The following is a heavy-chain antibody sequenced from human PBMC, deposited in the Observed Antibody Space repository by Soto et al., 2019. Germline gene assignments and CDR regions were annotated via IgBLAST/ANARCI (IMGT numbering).Heavy chain of an antibody. CDR2: IYYNGRT. Sequence: QVQLQESGPGLVRPSQTLSLTCTVSGGSINSDDFYWSWIRQPPGEGLEWIGFIYYNGRTSYTPSLESRLDISMDTSKNQFSLRLSSVTASDTAVYYCARDRSSSPDYFDFWGPGTLVTVSS. V-gene: IGHV4-30-4*01. CDR3: ARDRSSSPDYFDF. CDR1: GGSINSDDFY. D-gene: IGHD2-15*01. J-gene: IGHJ4*02.